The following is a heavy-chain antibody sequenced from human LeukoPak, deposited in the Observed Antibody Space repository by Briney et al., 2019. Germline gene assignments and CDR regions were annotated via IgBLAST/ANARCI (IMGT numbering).Heavy chain of an antibody. CDR2: IYYSGST. V-gene: IGHV4-59*08. J-gene: IGHJ3*02. CDR1: GGSISSYY. CDR3: ARAPAFLFLGVFMSWDAFDI. Sequence: SETLSLTCTVSGGSISSYYWSWIRQPPGKGLEWIGYIYYSGSTNYNPSLKSRVTISVDTSKNQFSLKLSSVTAADTAVYYCARAPAFLFLGVFMSWDAFDIWGQGTMVTVFS. D-gene: IGHD3-16*01.